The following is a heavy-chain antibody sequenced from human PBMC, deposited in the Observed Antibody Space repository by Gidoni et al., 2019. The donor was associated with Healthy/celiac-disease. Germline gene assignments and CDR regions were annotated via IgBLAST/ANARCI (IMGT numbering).Heavy chain of an antibody. J-gene: IGHJ4*02. CDR1: GFPFSSYG. CDR2: IWYDGSNK. V-gene: IGHV3-33*01. Sequence: QVQLVESGGGVVQPGRSLRLSCAASGFPFSSYGMHWVRQAPGKGLGWVAVIWYDGSNKYYADSVKGRFTISRDNSKNTLYLQMNSLRAEDTAVYYCAREGIVATIPIDYWGQGTLVTVSS. D-gene: IGHD5-12*01. CDR3: AREGIVATIPIDY.